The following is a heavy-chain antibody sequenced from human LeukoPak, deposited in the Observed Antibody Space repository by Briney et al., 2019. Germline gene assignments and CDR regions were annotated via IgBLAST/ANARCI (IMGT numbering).Heavy chain of an antibody. CDR1: GFTLGSYR. D-gene: IGHD2-15*01. V-gene: IGHV3-7*03. CDR2: IKQDGSEK. CDR3: ARGLPYCSGGSCALDI. Sequence: GGSLRLSCEASGFTLGSYRMTWVRQAPGKGLEWVANIKQDGSEKYYVDSVKGRFTISRDNAKRSLYLQMNSLSAEDTAVYYCARGLPYCSGGSCALDIWGQGTMVTVSS. J-gene: IGHJ3*02.